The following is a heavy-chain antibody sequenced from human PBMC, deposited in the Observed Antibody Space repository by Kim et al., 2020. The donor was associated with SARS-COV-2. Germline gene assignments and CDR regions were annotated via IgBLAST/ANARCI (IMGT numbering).Heavy chain of an antibody. D-gene: IGHD6-13*01. V-gene: IGHV4-59*13. CDR1: GGSISSYY. J-gene: IGHJ2*01. Sequence: SETLSLTCTVSGGSISSYYWSWIRQPPGKGLEWIGYIYYSGSTNYNPSLKSRVTISVDTSKNQFSLKLSSVTAADTAVYYCARVSDSSSWYNIPGLRRYFDLWGRGTLVTVSS. CDR3: ARVSDSSSWYNIPGLRRYFDL. CDR2: IYYSGST.